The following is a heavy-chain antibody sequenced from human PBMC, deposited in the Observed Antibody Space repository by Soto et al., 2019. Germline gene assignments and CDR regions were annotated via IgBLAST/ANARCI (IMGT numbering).Heavy chain of an antibody. CDR2: ISGSGIST. V-gene: IGHV3-23*01. Sequence: EVQLLESGGGLVQSGGSLRLSCAASGFTFSSYAMSWVRQAPGKGLEWVSAISGSGISTYYADSVKGRFTISRDNSKNTLYLQINSLRAEETAVYYCAKEYEYSSGWERIDYWGQGTLVTVSS. J-gene: IGHJ4*02. CDR3: AKEYEYSSGWERIDY. CDR1: GFTFSSYA. D-gene: IGHD6-19*01.